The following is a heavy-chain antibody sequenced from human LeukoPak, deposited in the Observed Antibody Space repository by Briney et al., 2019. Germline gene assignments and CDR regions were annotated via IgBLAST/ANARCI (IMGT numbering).Heavy chain of an antibody. V-gene: IGHV1-46*01. CDR3: WLGYYDSSGYLARGAFDI. J-gene: IGHJ3*02. CDR1: GYTFTGYY. Sequence: GASVKVSCKASGYTFTGYYIHWVRQAPGQGLEWMGIINPSGGSTSYAQKFQGRVTMTRDMSTSTVYMELSSLRSEDTAVYYCWLGYYDSSGYLARGAFDIWGQGTMVTVSS. CDR2: INPSGGST. D-gene: IGHD3-22*01.